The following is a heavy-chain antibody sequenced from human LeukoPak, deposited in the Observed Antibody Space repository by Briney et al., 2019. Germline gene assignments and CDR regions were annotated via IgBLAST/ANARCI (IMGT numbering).Heavy chain of an antibody. CDR1: GFTLSSYA. CDR3: ARDLAVRLRNIVVVPAAPGGVGY. D-gene: IGHD2-2*01. Sequence: GRSLRLSCAASGFTLSSYAMHWVRQAPGKGLEWVAVISYDGSNKYYADSVKGRFTISRDNSKNTLYLQMDSLSDEDTALYYCARDLAVRLRNIVVVPAAPGGVGYWGQGTLVTVSS. CDR2: ISYDGSNK. V-gene: IGHV3-30-3*01. J-gene: IGHJ4*02.